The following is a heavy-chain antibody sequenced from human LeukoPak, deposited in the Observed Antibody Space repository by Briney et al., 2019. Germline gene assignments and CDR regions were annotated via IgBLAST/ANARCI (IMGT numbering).Heavy chain of an antibody. CDR3: ARDGIDRSSGTSYYYYMAV. Sequence: GGSLRLSCAASGFTFSSYEMNWVRQAPGKGLEWVSYISSSGSTIYYADSVKGRFTISRDNAKNSLSLQMNSLRAEDTAVYYCARDGIDRSSGTSYYYYMAVWGKGTTVTISS. CDR1: GFTFSSYE. V-gene: IGHV3-48*03. D-gene: IGHD3-22*01. J-gene: IGHJ6*03. CDR2: ISSSGSTI.